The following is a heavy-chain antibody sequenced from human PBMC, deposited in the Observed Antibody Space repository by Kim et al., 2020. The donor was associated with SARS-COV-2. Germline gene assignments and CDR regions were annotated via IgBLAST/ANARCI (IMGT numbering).Heavy chain of an antibody. CDR1: GGSISSYY. CDR2: IYYSGST. Sequence: SETLSLTCTVSGGSISSYYWSWIRQPPGKGLEWIGYIYYSGSTNYNPSLKSRVTISVDTSKNQFSLKLSSVTAADTAVYYCARGIYGHNPTGWFDPWGQGTLVTVSS. CDR3: ARGIYGHNPTGWFDP. J-gene: IGHJ5*02. V-gene: IGHV4-59*13. D-gene: IGHD4-17*01.